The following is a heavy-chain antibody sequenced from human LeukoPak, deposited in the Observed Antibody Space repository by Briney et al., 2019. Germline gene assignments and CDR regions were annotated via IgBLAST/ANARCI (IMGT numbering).Heavy chain of an antibody. CDR3: ARSHTPSYYYGSGSLNNAFDI. D-gene: IGHD3-10*01. V-gene: IGHV1-69*06. J-gene: IGHJ3*02. Sequence: ASVKVSCKASGYTFTSYHLHWVRQAPGQGLEWMGGIIPIFGTANYAQKFQGRVTITADKSTSTAYMELSSLRSEDTAVYYCARSHTPSYYYGSGSLNNAFDIWGQGTMVTVSS. CDR2: IIPIFGTA. CDR1: GYTFTSYH.